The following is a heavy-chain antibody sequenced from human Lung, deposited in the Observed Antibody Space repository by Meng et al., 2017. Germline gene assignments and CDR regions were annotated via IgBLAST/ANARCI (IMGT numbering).Heavy chain of an antibody. CDR3: SGHVDY. V-gene: IGHV3-15*02. J-gene: IGHJ4*01. CDR1: GFTVSHAW. Sequence: EVQLVRSGGAFVKPGGSLSLSWAASGFTVSHAWRTWVRQAAGKGLEWIGRMKSNVDGGTVDYAAAVKGRFFISRDDSENTFYLQMNSLKTEDTAVYYCSGHVDYWGHGTLVTVSS. CDR2: MKSNVDGGTV.